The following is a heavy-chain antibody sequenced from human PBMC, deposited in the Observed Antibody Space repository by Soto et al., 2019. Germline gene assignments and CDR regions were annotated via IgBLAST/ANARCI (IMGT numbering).Heavy chain of an antibody. Sequence: SETLSLTCTVSGGSISSYYWSWIRQPPGKGLEWIGYIYHSGSTYYNPSLKSRVTISVDRSKNQFSLKLSSVTAADTAVYYCARGQVVAAQPWCQGTLVTVSS. CDR2: IYHSGST. D-gene: IGHD2-15*01. J-gene: IGHJ4*02. CDR3: ARGQVVAAQP. V-gene: IGHV4-59*12. CDR1: GGSISSYY.